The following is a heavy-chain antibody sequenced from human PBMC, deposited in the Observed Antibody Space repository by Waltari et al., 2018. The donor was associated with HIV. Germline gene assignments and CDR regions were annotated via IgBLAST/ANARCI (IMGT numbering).Heavy chain of an antibody. CDR2: ISDSGSTT. D-gene: IGHD1-1*01. CDR3: ARMAYSDETTGFYLHLDS. Sequence: EVQLLESGGNLVHPGGSLRLSCAASGFTFNNFAMTWVRQAPGKGLEWGSTISDSGSTTYYADSVKGRFTIFRDNSKNIVYVQMNSLRDEDTAVYYCARMAYSDETTGFYLHLDSWGQGTPVTVSS. V-gene: IGHV3-23*01. J-gene: IGHJ4*02. CDR1: GFTFNNFA.